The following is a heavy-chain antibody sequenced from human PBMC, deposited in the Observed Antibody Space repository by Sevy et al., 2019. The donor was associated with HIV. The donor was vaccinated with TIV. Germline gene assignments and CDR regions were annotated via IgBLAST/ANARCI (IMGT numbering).Heavy chain of an antibody. V-gene: IGHV3-30*02. CDR3: AKVLHIVDIPAAIDYYYGMDV. Sequence: GGSLRLSCAASGFTFSTYGMHWVRQAPGMGLEWVAFIRFDGSIKYYRDSVKGRLTISRDNSKNTLYLQMNSLRAEDTAVYFCAKVLHIVDIPAAIDYYYGMDVWGQRTTVTVSS. J-gene: IGHJ6*02. D-gene: IGHD2-2*01. CDR2: IRFDGSIK. CDR1: GFTFSTYG.